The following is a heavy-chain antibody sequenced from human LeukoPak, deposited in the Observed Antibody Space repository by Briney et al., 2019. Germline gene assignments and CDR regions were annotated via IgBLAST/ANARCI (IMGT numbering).Heavy chain of an antibody. CDR1: GFTFSDYS. CDR2: ISFSVNTK. D-gene: IGHD6-19*01. CDR3: ARGAYSSGWAYFDH. Sequence: GGPLRLSGAASGFTFSDYSMTWVPQAPGKGLEGVSYISFSVNTKYYGDSVKGRFTISRDNAKNSLYLHMDSLRAEDTAVYYCARGAYSSGWAYFDHWGQGTLVTVSS. J-gene: IGHJ4*02. V-gene: IGHV3-48*04.